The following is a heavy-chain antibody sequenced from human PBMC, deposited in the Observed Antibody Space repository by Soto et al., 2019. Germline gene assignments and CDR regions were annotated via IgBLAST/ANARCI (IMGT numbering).Heavy chain of an antibody. CDR3: ARHGRGSRGQLDY. CDR2: IYYTGTT. CDR1: GESITGNY. J-gene: IGHJ4*02. Sequence: SETLSLTCTVSGESITGNYWSWIRQPPGKGLEWIGYIYYTGTTSYNPSLKSRVAMSVDTSRIQFSLNLYSVTAADTAVYYCARHGRGSRGQLDYWGLRTLVTVS. D-gene: IGHD1-26*01. V-gene: IGHV4-59*08.